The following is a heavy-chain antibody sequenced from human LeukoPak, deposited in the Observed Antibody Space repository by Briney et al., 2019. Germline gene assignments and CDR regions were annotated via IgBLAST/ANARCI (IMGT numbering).Heavy chain of an antibody. CDR2: ASSSSSYI. CDR3: ARDGVYDILTGYYLPAYYGMDV. CDR1: GFTFSSYS. J-gene: IGHJ6*02. Sequence: GGSLGLSCAASGFTFSSYSMNWIRQAPGKGLEWVSSASSSSSYIYYADSVKGRFTISRDNAKNSLYLQMNSLLAEDTAVSYCARDGVYDILTGYYLPAYYGMDVWGQGTTVTVSS. D-gene: IGHD3-9*01. V-gene: IGHV3-21*01.